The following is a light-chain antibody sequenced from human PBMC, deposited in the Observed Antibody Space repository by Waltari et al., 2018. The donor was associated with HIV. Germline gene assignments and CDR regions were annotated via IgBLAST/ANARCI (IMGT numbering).Light chain of an antibody. CDR2: GAS. CDR1: QTVIGN. CDR3: QQYNYRTPYT. Sequence: EIVMTQSPATLSVSPGERATLSCRASQTVIGNLAWYQQKPGQAPRLLVYGASVRAAGVPARFSGSGSGTEFTLTISSLQSEDFGVYYCQQYNYRTPYTFGQGTKLEMK. V-gene: IGKV3-15*01. J-gene: IGKJ2*01.